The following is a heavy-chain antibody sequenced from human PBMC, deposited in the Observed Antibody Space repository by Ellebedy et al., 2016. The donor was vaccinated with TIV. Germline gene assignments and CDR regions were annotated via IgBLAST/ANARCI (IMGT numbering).Heavy chain of an antibody. CDR2: IKQDGSEK. CDR3: AKLVGYCSGTTLCYYYMDV. Sequence: GGSLRLSXAASGFTFSSYWMSWVRQAPGKGLEWVANIKQDGSEKYYVDSVKGRFTISRDNAKNSLYLQMNSLRAEDTAVYYCAKLVGYCSGTTLCYYYMDVWGKGTTVTVSS. CDR1: GFTFSSYW. V-gene: IGHV3-7*03. J-gene: IGHJ6*03. D-gene: IGHD2-2*01.